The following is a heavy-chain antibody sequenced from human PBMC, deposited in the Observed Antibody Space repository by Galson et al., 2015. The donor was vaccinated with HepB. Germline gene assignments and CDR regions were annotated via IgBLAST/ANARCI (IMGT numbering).Heavy chain of an antibody. V-gene: IGHV1-2*06. CDR3: ARDAPYCGGDCLPGHWFDP. J-gene: IGHJ5*02. CDR1: GYTFTGYY. CDR2: INPNSGGT. Sequence: SVKVSCKASGYTFTGYYMHWVRQAPGQGLEWMGRINPNSGGTNYAQKFQGRVTMTRDTSISTAYMELSRLRSDDTAVYYCARDAPYCGGDCLPGHWFDPWGQGTLVTVSS. D-gene: IGHD2-21*02.